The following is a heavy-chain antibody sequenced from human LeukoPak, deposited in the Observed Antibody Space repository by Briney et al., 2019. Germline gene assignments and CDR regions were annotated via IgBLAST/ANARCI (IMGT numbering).Heavy chain of an antibody. CDR3: ARDSGTTGEVKFDP. D-gene: IGHD3-10*01. V-gene: IGHV4-4*07. CDR1: GASITSYY. CDR2: IYASGST. Sequence: SETLSLTCTVSGASITSYYWSWIRQPAGRGLEWIGRIYASGSTTYNPSLKSRVTMAVDTSKTQFSLKLSSVTAADTAVYYCARDSGTTGEVKFDPWGQGTLVTVSA. J-gene: IGHJ5*02.